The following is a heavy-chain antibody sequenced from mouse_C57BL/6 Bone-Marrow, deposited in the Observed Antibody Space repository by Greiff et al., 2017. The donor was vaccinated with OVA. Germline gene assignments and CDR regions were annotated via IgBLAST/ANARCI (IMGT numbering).Heavy chain of an antibody. V-gene: IGHV14-4*01. D-gene: IGHD3-1*01. CDR3: TTGLLYYFDY. Sequence: VQLQQSGAELVRPGASVKLSCTASGFNIKDDYMHWVKQRPEQGLEWIGWIDPENGDTEYASKFQGTATITADTSSNTAYLQLSSLTSEDTAVYYCTTGLLYYFDYGGQGTTLTVSS. CDR1: GFNIKDDY. J-gene: IGHJ2*01. CDR2: IDPENGDT.